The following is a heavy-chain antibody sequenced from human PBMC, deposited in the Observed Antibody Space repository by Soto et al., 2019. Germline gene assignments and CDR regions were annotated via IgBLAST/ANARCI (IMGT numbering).Heavy chain of an antibody. Sequence: GGSLRLSCAASGFTFSSYAMSWVRQAPGKGLEWVSAISGSGGSTYYADSVKGRFTISRDNSKNTLYLQVNSLRAEDTAVYYCANPPAVAGPAAKRGGDYWGQGTLVTVSS. V-gene: IGHV3-23*01. J-gene: IGHJ4*02. CDR3: ANPPAVAGPAAKRGGDY. CDR1: GFTFSSYA. CDR2: ISGSGGST. D-gene: IGHD6-19*01.